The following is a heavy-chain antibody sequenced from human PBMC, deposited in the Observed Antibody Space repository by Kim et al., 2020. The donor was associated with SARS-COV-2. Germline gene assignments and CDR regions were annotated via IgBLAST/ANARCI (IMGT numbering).Heavy chain of an antibody. J-gene: IGHJ4*02. Sequence: SETLSLTCTVSGGSISSYYWSWIRQPPGKGLEWIGYIYYSGSTNYNPSLKSRVTISVDTSKNQFSLKLSSVTAADTAVYYCARHEGEWEPVDYWGQGTLVTVSS. CDR3: ARHEGEWEPVDY. CDR2: IYYSGST. D-gene: IGHD1-26*01. CDR1: GGSISSYY. V-gene: IGHV4-59*08.